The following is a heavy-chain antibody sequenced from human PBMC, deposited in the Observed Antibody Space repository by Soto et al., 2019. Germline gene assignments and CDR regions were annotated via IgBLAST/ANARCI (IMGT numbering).Heavy chain of an antibody. CDR1: GGSISSGEYY. V-gene: IGHV4-30-4*01. CDR2: ISYSGST. D-gene: IGHD5-18*01. CDR3: AREGGVYSYGSFDY. J-gene: IGHJ4*02. Sequence: SETLSLTCTVSGGSISSGEYYWTWIRQPPGKGLEWIGYISYSGSTHYSPSLKSRVSITVDTSKNQFSLKLSSVTAADTAVYYCAREGGVYSYGSFDYWGQGTLVTVSS.